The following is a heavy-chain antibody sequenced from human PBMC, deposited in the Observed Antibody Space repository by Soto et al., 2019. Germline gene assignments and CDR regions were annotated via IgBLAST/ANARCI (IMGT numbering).Heavy chain of an antibody. J-gene: IGHJ4*02. CDR1: GGSISSSSHY. CDR2: IFYSGST. V-gene: IGHV4-39*01. D-gene: IGHD3-9*01. Sequence: QLQLQESGPGLVKSSETLSLTCSVSGGSISSSSHYWGWIRQPPGKGLEWIGNIFYSGSTYYNPSLKSRVTISVATSKNQFSLMLSSVTAADTAVYYCARRESYDILTGYYHFDYWGQGTLVTVSS. CDR3: ARRESYDILTGYYHFDY.